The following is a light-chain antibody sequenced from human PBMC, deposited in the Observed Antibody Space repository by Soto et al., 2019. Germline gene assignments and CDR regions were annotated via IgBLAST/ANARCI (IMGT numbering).Light chain of an antibody. CDR2: DVN. V-gene: IGLV2-14*03. Sequence: QSALTQPASVSGSPGQSITISCTGTSSDVGGYNYVSWYQQHPGKAPKLMIYDVNNRPSGVPNRFSGFKSGNTASLTISGLQAEDEADYYCNSYTSGSTVVFGGGTKLTVL. CDR3: NSYTSGSTVV. CDR1: SSDVGGYNY. J-gene: IGLJ2*01.